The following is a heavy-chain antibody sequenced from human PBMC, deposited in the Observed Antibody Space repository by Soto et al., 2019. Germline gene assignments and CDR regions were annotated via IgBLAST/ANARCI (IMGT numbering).Heavy chain of an antibody. D-gene: IGHD5-12*01. Sequence: SETLSLTCSVSGGSIRSSSYYWGWIRQPPGKGLEWIGSIYYSGSTYYNPSLKSRVTISVDTSKNQFSLKLSSVTAADTAVYYCARRGGVATNAFDIWGQGTMVTVSS. CDR1: GGSIRSSSYY. CDR3: ARRGGVATNAFDI. V-gene: IGHV4-39*01. J-gene: IGHJ3*02. CDR2: IYYSGST.